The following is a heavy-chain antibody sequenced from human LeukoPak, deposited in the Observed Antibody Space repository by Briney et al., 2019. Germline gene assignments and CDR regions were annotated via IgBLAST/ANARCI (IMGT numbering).Heavy chain of an antibody. Sequence: GGSLRLSCAASGFTFSSYAMSWVRQAPGKGLEWVSAISGSGGSTYYADSVKGRFTISRDNSKNTLHLQMNSLRAEDTAVYYCAKVTWGAAAYNWFDPWGQGTLVTVSS. CDR3: AKVTWGAAAYNWFDP. D-gene: IGHD6-13*01. J-gene: IGHJ5*02. CDR1: GFTFSSYA. CDR2: ISGSGGST. V-gene: IGHV3-23*01.